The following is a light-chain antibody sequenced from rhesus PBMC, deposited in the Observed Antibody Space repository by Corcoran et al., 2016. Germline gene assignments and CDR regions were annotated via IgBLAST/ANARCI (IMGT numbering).Light chain of an antibody. CDR2: AAS. CDR3: QQGYNAPFS. Sequence: DIQMTQSPSSLSASVGDKVTITCRASQDISSWLAWYQQKPGKAPTVLIEAASRLQSGVPSRVSGSEAGTDYTLTITSLQPDDFSTYYCQQGYNAPFSFGQGTKVEI. J-gene: IGKJ2*01. CDR1: QDISSW. V-gene: IGKV1-18*01.